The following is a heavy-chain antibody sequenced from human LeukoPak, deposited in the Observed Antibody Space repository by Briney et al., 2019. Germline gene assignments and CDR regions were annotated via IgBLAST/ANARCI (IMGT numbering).Heavy chain of an antibody. CDR3: ARERNYYDSSGYYYVYFDY. Sequence: GRSLRLSCAASGFTFSSYGMHWVRQAPGKGLEWVAVISYDGSNKYYADSVKGRFTISRDNSKNTLYLQMNSLRAEDTAVYYCARERNYYDSSGYYYVYFDYWGQGTLVTVSS. D-gene: IGHD3-22*01. CDR2: ISYDGSNK. J-gene: IGHJ4*02. CDR1: GFTFSSYG. V-gene: IGHV3-30*03.